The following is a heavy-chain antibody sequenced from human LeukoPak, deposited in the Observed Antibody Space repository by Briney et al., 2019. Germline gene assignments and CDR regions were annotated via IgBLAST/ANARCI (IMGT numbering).Heavy chain of an antibody. CDR1: GGSFSGYY. Sequence: PSETLSLTCAVYGGSFSGYYWSWIRQPPGKGLEWIGEVNHSGDTNYNPALKSRGTISVDTSKNQFSLKLSSVTAADTSVYYCARGDPKTVVQGVLGIKYHYYYMDVWGKGTTVTVSS. J-gene: IGHJ6*03. V-gene: IGHV4-34*01. CDR3: ARGDPKTVVQGVLGIKYHYYYMDV. D-gene: IGHD3-10*01. CDR2: VNHSGDT.